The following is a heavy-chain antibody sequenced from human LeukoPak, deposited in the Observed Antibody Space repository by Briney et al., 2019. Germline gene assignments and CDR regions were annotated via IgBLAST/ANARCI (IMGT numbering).Heavy chain of an antibody. CDR1: GFTFSSFA. CDR2: ISSSSSYI. Sequence: GGSLRLSCAAFGFTFSSFAINWVRQAPGKGLEWVSFISSSSSYIYYADSVKGRFTISRDNSKNTLYLQMNSLRAEDTAVYYCAKDPPWPVVEVIATGGWFDPWGQGTLVTVSS. V-gene: IGHV3-21*01. D-gene: IGHD2-15*01. J-gene: IGHJ5*02. CDR3: AKDPPWPVVEVIATGGWFDP.